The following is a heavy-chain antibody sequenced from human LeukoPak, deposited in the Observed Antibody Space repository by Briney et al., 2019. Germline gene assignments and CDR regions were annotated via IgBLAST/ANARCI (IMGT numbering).Heavy chain of an antibody. Sequence: ASVTVSCKASGGTFSSYAISWVRQAPGQGLEWMGGIIPIFGTANYAQKFQGRVTITADKSTSTAYMELSSLRSEDTAVYYCASNGPYYYDSSGYGGADYWGQGTLVTVSS. CDR3: ASNGPYYYDSSGYGGADY. D-gene: IGHD3-22*01. CDR1: GGTFSSYA. V-gene: IGHV1-69*06. J-gene: IGHJ4*02. CDR2: IIPIFGTA.